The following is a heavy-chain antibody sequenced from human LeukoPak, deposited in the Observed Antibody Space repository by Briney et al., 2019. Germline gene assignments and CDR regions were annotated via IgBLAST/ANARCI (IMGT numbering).Heavy chain of an antibody. CDR1: GYTFTGYY. J-gene: IGHJ6*03. D-gene: IGHD5-12*01. CDR2: INPNSGGT. CDR3: AKGSGYEAQYYYYYMDV. Sequence: VSVKVSCKASGYTFTGYYMHWVRQAPGQGLEWMGWINPNSGGTNYAQKFQGRVTMTRDTSISTAYMELSRLRSDDTAVYYCAKGSGYEAQYYYYYMDVWGKGTTVTISS. V-gene: IGHV1-2*02.